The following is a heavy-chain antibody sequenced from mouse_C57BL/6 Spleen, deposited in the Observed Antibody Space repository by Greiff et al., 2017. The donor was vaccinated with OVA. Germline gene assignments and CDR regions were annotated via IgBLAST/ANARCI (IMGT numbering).Heavy chain of an antibody. CDR1: GFTFSDYG. Sequence: DVKLVESGGGLVKPGGSLKLSCAASGFTFSDYGMHWVRQAPEKGLEWVAYISSGSSTIYYADTVKGRFTISRDNAKNTLFLQMTSLRSEDTAMYYCAKGYYYGSSSHYYAMDYWGQGTSVTVSS. D-gene: IGHD1-1*01. J-gene: IGHJ4*01. V-gene: IGHV5-17*01. CDR3: AKGYYYGSSSHYYAMDY. CDR2: ISSGSSTI.